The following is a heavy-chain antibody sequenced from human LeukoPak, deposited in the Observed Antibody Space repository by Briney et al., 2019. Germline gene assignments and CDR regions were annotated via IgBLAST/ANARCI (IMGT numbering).Heavy chain of an antibody. D-gene: IGHD5-18*01. V-gene: IGHV3-23*01. J-gene: IGHJ4*02. CDR3: ASRGYISGKFDY. CDR2: ITHTGDSS. CDR1: GFSFRSYA. Sequence: GGSLRLSCAASGFSFRSYAMNWVRQAPGKGLELVASITHTGDSSYYIDSLEGRFTITRDNSENILYLQMSSLRAEDTAIYYCASRGYISGKFDYWGQGTLVTVSS.